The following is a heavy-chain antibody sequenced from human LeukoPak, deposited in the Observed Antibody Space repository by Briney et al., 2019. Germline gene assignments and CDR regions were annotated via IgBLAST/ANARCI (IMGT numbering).Heavy chain of an antibody. CDR1: GGTFSSYA. V-gene: IGHV1-69*04. CDR2: IIPILGTA. D-gene: IGHD5-18*01. CDR3: AGDTAMLLVADN. J-gene: IGHJ4*02. Sequence: SVKVSCKAPGGTFSSYAISWVRQAPGQGLEWMGRIIPILGTANYAQKFQGRVTITADKSTTTAYMELSSLRSEDTAVYYCAGDTAMLLVADNWGQGTLVTVSS.